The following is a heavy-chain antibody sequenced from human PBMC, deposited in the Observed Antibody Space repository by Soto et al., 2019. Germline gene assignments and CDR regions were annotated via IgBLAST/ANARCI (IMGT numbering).Heavy chain of an antibody. CDR1: GYTFTSYC. CDR3: ARDVSFLPSNWFDP. J-gene: IGHJ5*02. V-gene: IGHV1-18*01. CDR2: ISAYNGNT. D-gene: IGHD3-16*01. Sequence: GASVKVSCKASGYTFTSYCISWVRQAPGQGLEWMGWISAYNGNTNYAQKLQGRVTMTTDTSTSTAYMELRSLRSDDTAVYYCARDVSFLPSNWFDPWGQGTLVTVSS.